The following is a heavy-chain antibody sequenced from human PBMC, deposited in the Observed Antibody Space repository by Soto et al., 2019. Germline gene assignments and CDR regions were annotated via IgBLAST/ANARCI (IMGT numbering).Heavy chain of an antibody. CDR1: GYTLTELC. CDR3: AVSYYDIFLNSMDV. CDR2: FDPDDGET. Sequence: ASVKVCCKFSGYTLTELCIHCVRQAPGKELEWMGGFDPDDGETIYAQKFQGRVTMTEDTSTDTAYMELSSLRSEDTAVYYCAVSYYDIFLNSMDVWSKGTTVTVSS. J-gene: IGHJ6*03. D-gene: IGHD3-9*01. V-gene: IGHV1-24*01.